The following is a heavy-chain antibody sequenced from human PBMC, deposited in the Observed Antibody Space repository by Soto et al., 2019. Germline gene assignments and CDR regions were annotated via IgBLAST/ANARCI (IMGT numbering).Heavy chain of an antibody. V-gene: IGHV3-23*01. CDR1: GFTFSSYA. CDR2: ISANGDKT. J-gene: IGHJ4*02. CDR3: AKHSGGSCYSAIDY. D-gene: IGHD2-15*01. Sequence: GSLRLSCAASGFTFSSYAMSWVRQAPGKGLEWVSGISANGDKTYYADSVKGRFTISRDNSENTLYLQMNSLRAEDTALYYCAKHSGGSCYSAIDYWGPGTLVNVSS.